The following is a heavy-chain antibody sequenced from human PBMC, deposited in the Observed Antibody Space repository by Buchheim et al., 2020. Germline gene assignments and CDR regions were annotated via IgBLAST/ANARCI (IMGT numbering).Heavy chain of an antibody. V-gene: IGHV3-30*18. CDR2: ISHDGSNK. Sequence: QVQLVESGGDVVQPGRSLRLSCAASGFTFNNYGMHWVRQAPGKGLEWVAVISHDGSNKYYADSVKGRFTISRVNSKNTLYLQMNSLRAEDTAVYYCAKYYLYYGSGSFFDYWGQGTL. CDR1: GFTFNNYG. J-gene: IGHJ4*02. CDR3: AKYYLYYGSGSFFDY. D-gene: IGHD3-10*01.